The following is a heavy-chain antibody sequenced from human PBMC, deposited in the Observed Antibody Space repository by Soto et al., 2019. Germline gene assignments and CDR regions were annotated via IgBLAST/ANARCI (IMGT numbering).Heavy chain of an antibody. J-gene: IGHJ3*02. CDR2: ISAYNGKT. D-gene: IGHD1-26*01. CDR3: VRQWSYVSGSDI. V-gene: IGHV1-18*01. CDR1: GYTFSSYG. Sequence: QVQLVQSGAEVKKPGASVKVSCKASGYTFSSYGINWVRQAPGQGLEWMGWISAYNGKTYYTQKVQGRVNMTTDTSTSTAYMELRGLRSDDTAEYYCVRQWSYVSGSDIWGQGTMVTVSS.